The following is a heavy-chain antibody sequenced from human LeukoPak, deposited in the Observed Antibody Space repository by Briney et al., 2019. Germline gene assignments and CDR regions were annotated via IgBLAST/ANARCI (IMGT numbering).Heavy chain of an antibody. Sequence: PSETLSLTCTVSGGSINSADYYWGWVRQPPGKGLEWIGYIYYTGGTYYNPSLKSRANISIDTSKNQFSVRLSSVTAADTAVYYCARDQGVVTALPGDFDSWGQGTLVTVSA. CDR3: ARDQGVVTALPGDFDS. CDR1: GGSINSADYY. CDR2: IYYTGGT. V-gene: IGHV4-30-4*01. J-gene: IGHJ4*02. D-gene: IGHD2-21*02.